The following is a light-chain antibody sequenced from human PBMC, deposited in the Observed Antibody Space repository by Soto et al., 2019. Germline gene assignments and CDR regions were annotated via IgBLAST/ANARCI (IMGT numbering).Light chain of an antibody. CDR1: QSVSSSY. CDR3: QQYGSSPQ. Sequence: EIVLTQSPGTLSLSPGERATLSCRASQSVSSSYLAWYQQKPGQAPRLLIYGASSRATGIPDRFSGSGSGTDFTLTISRLEPEDFAVYYCQQYGSSPQFGQGIKVEIK. J-gene: IGKJ1*01. V-gene: IGKV3-20*01. CDR2: GAS.